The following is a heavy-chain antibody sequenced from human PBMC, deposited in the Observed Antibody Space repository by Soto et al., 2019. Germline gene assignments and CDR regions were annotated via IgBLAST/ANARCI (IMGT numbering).Heavy chain of an antibody. J-gene: IGHJ6*02. V-gene: IGHV4-4*02. CDR3: ARDKKEIPFYYYGMDV. Sequence: SETLSLTCAVSGGSISSSNWWSWVRQPPGKGLEWIGEIYHSGSTNYNPSLKSRVTISVDKSKNQFSLKLSSVTAADTAVYYCARDKKEIPFYYYGMDVWGQGTTVTVSS. D-gene: IGHD2-2*01. CDR1: GGSISSSNW. CDR2: IYHSGST.